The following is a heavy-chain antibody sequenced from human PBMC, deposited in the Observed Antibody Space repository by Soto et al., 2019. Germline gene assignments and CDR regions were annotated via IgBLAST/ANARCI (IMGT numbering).Heavy chain of an antibody. Sequence: TSETLSLTCTVSGGSISSYYWSWIRQPPGKGLEWIGYIYYSGSTNYNPSLKSRVTISVDTSKNQFSLKLSSVTAADTAVYYCARHLKWGYYYGMDVWGQGTTVTVSS. J-gene: IGHJ6*02. V-gene: IGHV4-59*08. D-gene: IGHD1-26*01. CDR2: IYYSGST. CDR1: GGSISSYY. CDR3: ARHLKWGYYYGMDV.